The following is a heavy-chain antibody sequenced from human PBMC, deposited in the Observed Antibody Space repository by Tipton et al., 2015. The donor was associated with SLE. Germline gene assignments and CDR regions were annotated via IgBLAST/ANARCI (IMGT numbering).Heavy chain of an antibody. J-gene: IGHJ4*02. CDR1: GDSISSYY. Sequence: TLSLTCTVPGDSISSYYWSWIRQPPGKGLEWIGYIYYSGSTNYNPSLKSRVTISVDTSKNQFSLKLSSVTAADTAVYYCAGDFYHSGWYDYWGQGTLVTVSS. CDR2: IYYSGST. V-gene: IGHV4-59*01. CDR3: AGDFYHSGWYDY. D-gene: IGHD6-19*01.